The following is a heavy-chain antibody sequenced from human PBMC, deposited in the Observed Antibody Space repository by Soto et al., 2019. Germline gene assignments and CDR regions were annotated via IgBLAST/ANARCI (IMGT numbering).Heavy chain of an antibody. V-gene: IGHV2-5*02. CDR3: AHRLYARSDDAFDI. Sequence: QITLKESGPTLVKPTQTLTLTCTFSGFSLTTSGVGVGWIRQPPGKALEWLALIYWDDEKRYSPSLQSRLTITKDTSKIQVDLTVTNMNPADTGTYYCAHRLYARSDDAFDIWGQGTMVYVSS. D-gene: IGHD2-2*01. CDR2: IYWDDEK. CDR1: GFSLTTSGVG. J-gene: IGHJ3*02.